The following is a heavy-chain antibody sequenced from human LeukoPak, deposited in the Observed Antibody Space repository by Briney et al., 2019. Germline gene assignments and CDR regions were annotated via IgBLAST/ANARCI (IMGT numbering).Heavy chain of an antibody. CDR3: ARNIVATSGWFDP. J-gene: IGHJ5*02. CDR1: GGSISSYY. Sequence: SETLSLTCTDSGGSISSYYWSWIRQPPGKGLEWIGYIYYSGSTNYNPSLKSRVTISVDTSKNQFSLKLSSVTAADTAVYYCARNIVATSGWFDPWGQGTLVTVSS. V-gene: IGHV4-59*01. D-gene: IGHD5-12*01. CDR2: IYYSGST.